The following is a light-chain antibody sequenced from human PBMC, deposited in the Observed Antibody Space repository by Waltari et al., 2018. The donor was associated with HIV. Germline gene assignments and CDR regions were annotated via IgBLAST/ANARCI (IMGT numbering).Light chain of an antibody. V-gene: IGKV4-1*01. CDR1: RTILLNYNKKNY. J-gene: IGKJ4*01. CDR2: WAS. CDR3: QKYFSSPLT. Sequence: DIVMTQSPDSLALSVGERATINCRSSRTILLNYNKKNYVAWYQQKPGQPPKLLISWASRRESGVPGRFSVSGSETNFTLTISSLLTEDVAVYDCQKYFSSPLTFGGATKVEI.